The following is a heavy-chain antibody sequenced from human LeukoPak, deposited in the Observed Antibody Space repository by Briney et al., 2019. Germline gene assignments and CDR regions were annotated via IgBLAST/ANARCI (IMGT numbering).Heavy chain of an antibody. Sequence: PGGSLRLSCAASGFTFSTYAMHWVRQAPGKGLEWVSSISSSSSYIYYADSVKGRFTISRDNAKNSLYLQMNSLRAEDTAVYYCAREVSWLNWFDPWGQGTLVTVSS. D-gene: IGHD6-13*01. CDR2: ISSSSSYI. J-gene: IGHJ5*02. CDR1: GFTFSTYA. V-gene: IGHV3-21*01. CDR3: AREVSWLNWFDP.